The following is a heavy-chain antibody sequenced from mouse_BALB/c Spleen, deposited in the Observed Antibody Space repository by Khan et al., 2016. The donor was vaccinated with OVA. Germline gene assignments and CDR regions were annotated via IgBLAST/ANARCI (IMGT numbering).Heavy chain of an antibody. V-gene: IGHV5-6-4*01. D-gene: IGHD1-1*01. CDR2: ITSGGSYT. CDR3: TRGRNYYGSSCYCDY. Sequence: EVELVESGGGLVKPGGSLRLSCAASGFTFSSYSMSWVRQTPEKRLEWVATITSGGSYTYYPDSVQGRFTISRDNPQNTLYLQMRRLKSEVTVMYYGTRGRNYYGSSCYCDYWGQGTTLTVSS. CDR1: GFTFSSYS. J-gene: IGHJ2*01.